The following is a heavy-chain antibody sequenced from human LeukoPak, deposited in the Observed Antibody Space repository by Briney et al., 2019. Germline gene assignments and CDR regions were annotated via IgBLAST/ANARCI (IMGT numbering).Heavy chain of an antibody. CDR1: GFTFSSYE. J-gene: IGHJ4*02. V-gene: IGHV3-48*03. CDR3: ARDIYYYDRGIDY. D-gene: IGHD3-22*01. CDR2: ISSSGSTI. Sequence: PGGSLRLSCAASGFTFSSYEMNWVRQAPGKGLEWVSYISSSGSTIYYADSVKGRFTISRDNAKNSLYLQMNSLRAEDTAVYYCARDIYYYDRGIDYWGQGTLVTVSS.